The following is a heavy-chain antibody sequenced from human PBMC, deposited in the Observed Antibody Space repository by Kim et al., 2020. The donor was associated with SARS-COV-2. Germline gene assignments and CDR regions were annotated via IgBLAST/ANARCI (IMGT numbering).Heavy chain of an antibody. V-gene: IGHV4-34*01. CDR2: T. J-gene: IGHJ4*02. D-gene: IGHD4-17*01. CDR3: ARRMTTVAFDY. Sequence: TTYTPTLTRRVTISVDTSKNPFSLKLSSVTAADTAVYYCARRMTTVAFDYWGQGTLVTVSS.